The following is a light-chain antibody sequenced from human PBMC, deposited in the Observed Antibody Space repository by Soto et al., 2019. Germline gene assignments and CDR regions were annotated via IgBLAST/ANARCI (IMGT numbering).Light chain of an antibody. CDR1: QSMTNY. CDR3: LQTYSPPVA. J-gene: IGKJ1*01. CDR2: AAS. V-gene: IGKV1-39*01. Sequence: DIQMTQSPSSLSASIGDRVTITCRASQSMTNYLSWYQQKPGKAPKLLIYAASTLHSGVPSRFSGSGFGTDFTLTISSLQPEDFATYYCLQTYSPPVAFGQGTKVEIK.